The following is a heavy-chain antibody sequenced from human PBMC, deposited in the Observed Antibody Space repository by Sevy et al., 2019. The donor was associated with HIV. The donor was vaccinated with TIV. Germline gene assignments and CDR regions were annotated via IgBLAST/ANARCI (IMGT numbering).Heavy chain of an antibody. V-gene: IGHV3-23*01. CDR1: GFTFSSYA. CDR3: AKDREGGYSGYDSDY. Sequence: GGSLRLSCAASGFTFSSYAMSWVRQAPGKGLEWVSAISGSGGSTYYADSVKGRFTISRDNSKNTLYLQMNSLRAEDTVVYYCAKDREGGYSGYDSDYWGQRTLVIVSS. CDR2: ISGSGGST. D-gene: IGHD5-12*01. J-gene: IGHJ4*02.